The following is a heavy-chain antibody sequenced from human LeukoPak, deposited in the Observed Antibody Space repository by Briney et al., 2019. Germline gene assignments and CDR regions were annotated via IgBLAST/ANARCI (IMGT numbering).Heavy chain of an antibody. V-gene: IGHV3-23*01. D-gene: IGHD1-1*01. CDR2: ISGSGGST. Sequence: PGGSLRLSCAASGFTFSSYGMSWVRQAPGKGLEWVSAISGSGGSTYYADSVKGRFTISRDNSKNILYLQMNSLRAEDTALYYCAKDFVGTGNFRGGDYWGQGTLVTVSS. CDR1: GFTFSSYG. CDR3: AKDFVGTGNFRGGDY. J-gene: IGHJ4*02.